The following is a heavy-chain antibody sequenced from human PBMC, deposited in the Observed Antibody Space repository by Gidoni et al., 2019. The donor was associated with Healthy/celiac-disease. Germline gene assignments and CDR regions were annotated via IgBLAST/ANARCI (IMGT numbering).Heavy chain of an antibody. V-gene: IGHV4-4*07. J-gene: IGHJ1*01. CDR1: GGSISSYY. CDR2: IYTSGST. D-gene: IGHD6-19*01. Sequence: QVQLQESGPGLVKPSETLSLTCTVSGGSISSYYGSWIRPPAGKGLAWIVRIYTSGSTNYNPSLKSRVTMSVDTSKNQFSLKLSSVTAADTAVYYCARDWARSGWFQHWGQGTLVTVSS. CDR3: ARDWARSGWFQH.